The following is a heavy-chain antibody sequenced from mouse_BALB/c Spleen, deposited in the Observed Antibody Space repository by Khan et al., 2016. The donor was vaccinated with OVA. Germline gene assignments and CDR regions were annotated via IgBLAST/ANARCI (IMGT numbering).Heavy chain of an antibody. V-gene: IGHV1-54*01. D-gene: IGHD1-2*01. Sequence: QVQLQQSGAELVRPGTSVKVSCKASGYAFTDYLIEWLKQRPGQGLEWIGVINPGSGGTHYNEEFMDRATLTADKSSSTAYMQLSSLTSDDSAVYFCSRSCYGFGAYWGPGTLVTVSA. J-gene: IGHJ3*01. CDR3: SRSCYGFGAY. CDR1: GYAFTDYL. CDR2: INPGSGGT.